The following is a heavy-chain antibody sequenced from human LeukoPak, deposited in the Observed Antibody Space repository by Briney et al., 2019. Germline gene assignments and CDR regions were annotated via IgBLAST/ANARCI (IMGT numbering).Heavy chain of an antibody. D-gene: IGHD4-17*01. CDR3: AREGLDYVLDY. J-gene: IGHJ4*02. CDR2: ISYDGSNK. V-gene: IGHV3-30*04. Sequence: GGSLRLSCAASGFTFSSYAMHWVRQAPGKGLEWVAVISYDGSNKYYADSVKGRFTISRDNSKNTLYLQMNSLRAEDTAVYYCAREGLDYVLDYWGQGTLVTVSS. CDR1: GFTFSSYA.